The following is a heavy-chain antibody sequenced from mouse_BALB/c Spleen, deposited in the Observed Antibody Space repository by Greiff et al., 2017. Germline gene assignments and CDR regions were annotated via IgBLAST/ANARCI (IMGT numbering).Heavy chain of an antibody. D-gene: IGHD1-3*01. V-gene: IGHV1-87*01. CDR1: GYTFTSYW. CDR2: IYPGDGDT. J-gene: IGHJ1*01. Sequence: VQLQQSGAELARPGASVKLSCKASGYTFTSYWMQWVKQRPGQGLEWIGAIYPGDGDTRYTQKFKGKATLTADKSSSTAYMQLSSLASEDSAVYYCAREESVDWYFDVWGAGTTVTVSS. CDR3: AREESVDWYFDV.